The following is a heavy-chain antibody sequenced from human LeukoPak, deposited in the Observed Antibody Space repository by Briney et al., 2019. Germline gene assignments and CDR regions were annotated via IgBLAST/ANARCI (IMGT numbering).Heavy chain of an antibody. D-gene: IGHD3-10*01. J-gene: IGHJ4*02. CDR3: AREKHYYGSVVDY. Sequence: GGSLRLSCAASGFTFSSYWMHWVRQVPGKGLVWVSRINSDGSDTSYADSVEGRFTISRDNAKNTLYLQMNSLRAEDTAVYYCAREKHYYGSVVDYWGQGTLVTVSS. V-gene: IGHV3-74*01. CDR2: INSDGSDT. CDR1: GFTFSSYW.